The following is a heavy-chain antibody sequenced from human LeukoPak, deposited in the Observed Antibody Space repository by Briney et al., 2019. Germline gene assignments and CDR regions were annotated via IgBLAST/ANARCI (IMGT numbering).Heavy chain of an antibody. Sequence: GGSLRLSCAASGFTFSSYGMHWVRQAPGKGLEWVAFIRYDGSNKYYADSVKGRFTISRDNSKNTLYLQMNSLRAEDTAVYYCAKGRGPTHKTEIAAAGTGPVDDAFDIWGQGTMVTVSS. CDR1: GFTFSSYG. J-gene: IGHJ3*02. V-gene: IGHV3-30*02. D-gene: IGHD6-13*01. CDR2: IRYDGSNK. CDR3: AKGRGPTHKTEIAAAGTGPVDDAFDI.